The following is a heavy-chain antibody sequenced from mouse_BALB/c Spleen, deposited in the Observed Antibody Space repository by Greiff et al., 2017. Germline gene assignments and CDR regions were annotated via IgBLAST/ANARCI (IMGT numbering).Heavy chain of an antibody. CDR1: GYSITSDYA. CDR2: ISYSGST. J-gene: IGHJ4*01. CDR3: ARRVLRGPGVMDY. D-gene: IGHD1-1*01. V-gene: IGHV3-2*02. Sequence: DVKLQESGPGLVKPSQSLSLTCTVTGYSITSDYAWNWIRQFPGNKLEWMGYISYSGSTSYNPSLKSRISITRDTSKNQFFLQLNSVTTEDTATYYCARRVLRGPGVMDYWGQGTSVTVSS.